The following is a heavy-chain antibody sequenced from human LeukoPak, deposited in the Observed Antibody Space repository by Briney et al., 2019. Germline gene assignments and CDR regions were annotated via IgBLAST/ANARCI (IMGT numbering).Heavy chain of an antibody. CDR2: ISYDGSNE. D-gene: IGHD3-3*01. CDR3: ARGAPRNYGFWSGPFDY. V-gene: IGHV3-30-3*01. Sequence: PGGSLRLSCAASGFTFSDYAMHWVRQAPGKGLEWVAVISYDGSNECYADSVKGRFTISRDNSKNTLYLQMNSLRGEDTAVYYCARGAPRNYGFWSGPFDYWGQGSLVTVSS. J-gene: IGHJ4*02. CDR1: GFTFSDYA.